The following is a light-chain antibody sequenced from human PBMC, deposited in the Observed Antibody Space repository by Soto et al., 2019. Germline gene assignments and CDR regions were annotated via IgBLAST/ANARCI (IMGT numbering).Light chain of an antibody. V-gene: IGLV2-14*01. CDR3: SSYTSSSTRV. CDR1: SIDVGGYNY. CDR2: EVS. Sequence: QSVLTQPASVSGSPGQSITISCTGTSIDVGGYNYVSWYQQHPGKAPKLIIYEVSNRPSGISNRFSGSKSGNTASLTISGLQAEDEADYYCSSYTSSSTRVFGGGTKLTVL. J-gene: IGLJ2*01.